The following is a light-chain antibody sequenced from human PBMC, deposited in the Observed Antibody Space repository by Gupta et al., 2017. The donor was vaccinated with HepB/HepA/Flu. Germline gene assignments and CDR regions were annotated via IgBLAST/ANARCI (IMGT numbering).Light chain of an antibody. V-gene: IGKV3-20*01. CDR2: GAS. CDR1: QSVNSNF. J-gene: IGKJ2*04. Sequence: EIVLTQSPDTLSLSPGERATLSCRASQSVNSNFLAWYQQKPGQTPRLLIYGASTRATGIPDRFSGGGSGTDFTLTIRRLEPEDFAVYYCQQYGNSPCSFGQGTKLEI. CDR3: QQYGNSPCS.